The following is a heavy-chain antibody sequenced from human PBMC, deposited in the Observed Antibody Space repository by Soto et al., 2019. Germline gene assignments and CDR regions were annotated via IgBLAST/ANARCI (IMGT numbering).Heavy chain of an antibody. CDR1: GFTFSSYS. D-gene: IGHD3-10*01. V-gene: IGHV3-48*01. Sequence: EMQLVESGGGLVQPGGSLRLSCAASGFTFSSYSMNWVRQAPGKGLEWVSFISSSSSTIYYADSVKGRFTIPRDNAKNSLYLQMNSLRAEDTAVYYCARVVEWFGDRYYYGMDVWGQGTTVTVSS. CDR3: ARVVEWFGDRYYYGMDV. J-gene: IGHJ6*02. CDR2: ISSSSSTI.